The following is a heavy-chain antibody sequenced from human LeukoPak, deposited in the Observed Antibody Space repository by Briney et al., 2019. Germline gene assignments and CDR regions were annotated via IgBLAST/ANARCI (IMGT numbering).Heavy chain of an antibody. V-gene: IGHV4-4*07. D-gene: IGHD3-22*01. CDR2: IYTSGST. J-gene: IGHJ4*02. Sequence: SETLSLTCTVSGGSISSYYWSWIRQPAGKGLGWIGRIYTSGSTNYNPSLKSRVTMSVDTSKNQFSLKLSSVTAADTAVYYCASSTYYDSSGYYFPPATTIDYWGQGTLVTVSS. CDR3: ASSTYYDSSGYYFPPATTIDY. CDR1: GGSISSYY.